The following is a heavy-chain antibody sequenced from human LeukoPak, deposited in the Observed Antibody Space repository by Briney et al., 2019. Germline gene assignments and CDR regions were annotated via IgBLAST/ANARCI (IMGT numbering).Heavy chain of an antibody. CDR3: ARARGYCSSTSCYIYGMDV. CDR2: IKQDGSEI. CDR1: GFTFGSYW. J-gene: IGHJ6*02. V-gene: IGHV3-7*01. D-gene: IGHD2-2*02. Sequence: GGSLRLSCAASGFTFGSYWMSWVRQAPGKGLEWVANIKQDGSEIYYVDSVKGRSTISRDNAKNSLYLQMNSLRADDTAVYYCARARGYCSSTSCYIYGMDVWGQGTTVTVSS.